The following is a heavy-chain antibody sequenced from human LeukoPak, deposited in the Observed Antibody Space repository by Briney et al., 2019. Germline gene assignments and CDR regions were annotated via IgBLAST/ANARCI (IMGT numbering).Heavy chain of an antibody. V-gene: IGHV4-59*01. CDR2: IYYSGST. D-gene: IGHD3-3*01. CDR1: GGSFSGYY. Sequence: SETLSLTCAVYGGSFSGYYWSWIRQPPGKGLEWIGYIYYSGSTNYNPSLKSRVTISVDTSKNQFSLKLSSVTAADTAVYYCASFFGDGYFDYWGQGTLVTVSS. J-gene: IGHJ4*02. CDR3: ASFFGDGYFDY.